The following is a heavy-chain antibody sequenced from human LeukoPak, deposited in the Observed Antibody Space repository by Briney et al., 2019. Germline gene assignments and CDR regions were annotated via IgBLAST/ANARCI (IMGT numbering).Heavy chain of an antibody. D-gene: IGHD3-10*01. Sequence: GGSLRLSCAASGFTFSNYNMNWVRQAPGKGLEWVSYISSTSTTIYYGDSVKGRFTISRDNAKNLVFLQMNGLRAEDTAVYYCARGRSITLLRGVAMSDGFDIWGQGAMVAVSS. CDR3: ARGRSITLLRGVAMSDGFDI. J-gene: IGHJ3*02. CDR1: GFTFSNYN. CDR2: ISSTSTTI. V-gene: IGHV3-48*04.